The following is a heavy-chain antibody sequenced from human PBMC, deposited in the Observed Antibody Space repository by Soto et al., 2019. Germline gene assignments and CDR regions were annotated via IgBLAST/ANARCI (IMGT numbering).Heavy chain of an antibody. Sequence: WASVKVSCKASGYTFNSYYIHWVRQAPGQGLEWMGIFNPSGGSTNYPQKLQGRVTLTRDTSTSTVYMELSSLRSEDTAIYYCARGGYDWYFDLWGRGTLVT. CDR2: FNPSGGST. V-gene: IGHV1-46*02. CDR3: ARGGYDWYFDL. D-gene: IGHD5-18*01. J-gene: IGHJ2*01. CDR1: GYTFNSYY.